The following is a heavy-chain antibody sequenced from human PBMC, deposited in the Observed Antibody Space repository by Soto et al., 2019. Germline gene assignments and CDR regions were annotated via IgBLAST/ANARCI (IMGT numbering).Heavy chain of an antibody. V-gene: IGHV4-31*03. D-gene: IGHD5-12*01. CDR1: GGSISSGGYY. J-gene: IGHJ4*02. Sequence: QVQLQESGPGLVKPSQTLSLTCTVSGGSISSGGYYWSWIRQHPGKGLEWIGYIYYSGSTYYNPSLTSRVTISVDTSKNQFSLKLSSVTAADTAVYYCARVVDIVATMSVYFDYWGQGTLVTVSS. CDR2: IYYSGST. CDR3: ARVVDIVATMSVYFDY.